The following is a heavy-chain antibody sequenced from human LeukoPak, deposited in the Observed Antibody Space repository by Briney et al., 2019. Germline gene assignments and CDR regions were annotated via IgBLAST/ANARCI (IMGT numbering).Heavy chain of an antibody. D-gene: IGHD2-2*01. CDR2: ISAYNGNT. Sequence: ASVKVSCKASGYTFTNYGINWLRQAPGQGLEWMGWISAYNGNTNYAQRLQGRVTMTTDTSTSTAYMELRSLRSDDTAVYNCARVVTPRYCSTTSCYWKGWFDPWGQGTLVTVSS. J-gene: IGHJ5*02. V-gene: IGHV1-18*01. CDR1: GYTFTNYG. CDR3: ARVVTPRYCSTTSCYWKGWFDP.